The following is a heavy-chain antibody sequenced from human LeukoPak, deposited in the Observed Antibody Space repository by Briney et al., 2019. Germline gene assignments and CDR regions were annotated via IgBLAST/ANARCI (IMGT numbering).Heavy chain of an antibody. J-gene: IGHJ4*02. CDR3: ARGADYGLRYYFDY. CDR1: GFTFDDYG. Sequence: GGSLRLSCAASGFTFDDYGMSRVRQAPGKGLEWVSGINWNGGSTVYADSVKGRFTISRDNAKNSLYLQMNSLRAEDTALYYCARGADYGLRYYFDYWGQGTLVTVSS. CDR2: INWNGGST. D-gene: IGHD4-17*01. V-gene: IGHV3-20*04.